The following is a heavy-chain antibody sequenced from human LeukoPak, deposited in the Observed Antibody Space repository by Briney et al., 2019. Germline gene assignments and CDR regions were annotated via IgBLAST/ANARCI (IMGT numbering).Heavy chain of an antibody. D-gene: IGHD4-17*01. CDR3: ATDADYGEGYCFDY. Sequence: ASVKVSCKVSGYTLTELSMHWVRQAPGKGLEWMGGFDPEDGETIYAQKFQGRVTMTEDTSTDTAYMELSSLRSEDTAVYYCATDADYGEGYCFDYWGQGTLVTVSS. V-gene: IGHV1-24*01. CDR2: FDPEDGET. CDR1: GYTLTELS. J-gene: IGHJ4*02.